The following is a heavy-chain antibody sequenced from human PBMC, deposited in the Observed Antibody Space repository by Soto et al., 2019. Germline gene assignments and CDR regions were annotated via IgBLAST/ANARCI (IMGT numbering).Heavy chain of an antibody. V-gene: IGHV4-39*02. CDR1: GDSISSSTYY. J-gene: IGHJ1*01. Sequence: LSLTCDVSGDSISSSTYYWGWIRQPPGKGLEWLASIYYSGAAYYNPSLRSRVSISVDTSNNRFSLALTSLTAADTAVYFCARLAYSGYFQTWGQGSLVTVSS. D-gene: IGHD2-21*01. CDR3: ARLAYSGYFQT. CDR2: IYYSGAA.